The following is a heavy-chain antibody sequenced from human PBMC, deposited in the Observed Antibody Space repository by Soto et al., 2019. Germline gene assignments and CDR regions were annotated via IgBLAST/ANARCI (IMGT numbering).Heavy chain of an antibody. D-gene: IGHD4-17*01. J-gene: IGHJ4*02. Sequence: GGSLRLSCVASGFTFSSYSMNWVRQAPGKGLEWVSSISSSSSYIYYADSVKGRFTISRDNAKNSLYLQMNSLRAEDTAVYYCASEQTVTTEIDYWGQGTLVTVSS. CDR1: GFTFSSYS. V-gene: IGHV3-21*01. CDR2: ISSSSSYI. CDR3: ASEQTVTTEIDY.